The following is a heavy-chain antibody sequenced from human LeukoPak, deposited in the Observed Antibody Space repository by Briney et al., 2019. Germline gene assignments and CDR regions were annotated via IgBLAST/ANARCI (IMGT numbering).Heavy chain of an antibody. D-gene: IGHD4-11*01. CDR2: ITSRGSHI. Sequence: GRSLRLSCAASGFAFNSYTITWVRQAPGKGLESVSSITSRGSHIYIADSVKGRFTISRDNAKNSLFLQMSSLSVEDTAVYYCARVAQGATTENYFYYYMDVWGKGTTVTVSS. CDR3: ARVAQGATTENYFYYYMDV. J-gene: IGHJ6*03. V-gene: IGHV3-21*01. CDR1: GFAFNSYT.